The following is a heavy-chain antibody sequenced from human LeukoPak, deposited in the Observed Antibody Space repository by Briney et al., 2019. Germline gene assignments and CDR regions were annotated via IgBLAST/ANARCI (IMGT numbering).Heavy chain of an antibody. J-gene: IGHJ5*02. CDR2: ISGSGGST. V-gene: IGHV3-23*01. D-gene: IGHD2-15*01. CDR3: AALGYCSGGSCYSWDNWFDP. Sequence: PGGSLRLSCAASGFTFSSYAMSWVRQAPGKGLEWVSAISGSGGSTYYADSVKGRFTISRDNSKNTLYLQMGSLRAEDMAVYYCAALGYCSGGSCYSWDNWFDPWGQGTLVTVSS. CDR1: GFTFSSYA.